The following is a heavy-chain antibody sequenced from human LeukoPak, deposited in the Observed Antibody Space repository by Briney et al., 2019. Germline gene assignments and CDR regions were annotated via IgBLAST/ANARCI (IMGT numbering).Heavy chain of an antibody. CDR1: GGSLSSYY. D-gene: IGHD6-13*01. CDR2: IYYSEST. J-gene: IGHJ4*02. V-gene: IGHV4-59*08. Sequence: PGTLSLTRTVSGGSLSSYYWSWLRQPPGRGLEWVVDIYYSESTNNTPSLKSRVTISVGTSKNQFSLKLSSLTAADTGVYYCARLTASGEGLFDYWGERTLGTVSS. CDR3: ARLTASGEGLFDY.